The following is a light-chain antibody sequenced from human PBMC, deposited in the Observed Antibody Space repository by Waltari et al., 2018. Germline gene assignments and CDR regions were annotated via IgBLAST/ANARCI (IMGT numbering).Light chain of an antibody. V-gene: IGLV2-11*01. J-gene: IGLJ3*02. CDR1: INDVGVDDY. CDR2: DVV. CDR3: CSYAGAYTFV. Sequence: QSALTQPHSVSASPGPSVTIPCTGSINDVGVDDYVSWYQQLPGKAPKLILYDVVKRPSGVPSRFSGSKYGTTASLTISGLQTDDEATYYCCSYAGAYTFVFGGGTKLTVL.